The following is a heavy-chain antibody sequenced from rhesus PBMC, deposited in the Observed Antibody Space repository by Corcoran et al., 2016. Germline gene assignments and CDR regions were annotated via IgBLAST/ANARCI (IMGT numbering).Heavy chain of an antibody. D-gene: IGHD4-23*01. CDR2: INSAGSSK. Sequence: SCAASGFTFSSYWMHWVRQAPGKGLEWISAINSAGSSKYYADSVKGRFTISRENAKNTLYLQMDSLRGEDTDVYYFARDGSNDAKGAFDFWGKGLRVTVSS. V-gene: IGHV3-14*01. CDR3: ARDGSNDAKGAFDF. CDR1: GFTFSSYW. J-gene: IGHJ3*01.